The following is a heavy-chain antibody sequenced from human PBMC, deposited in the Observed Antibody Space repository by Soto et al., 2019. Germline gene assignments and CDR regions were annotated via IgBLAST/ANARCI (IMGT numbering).Heavy chain of an antibody. CDR1: GGSFSGYY. CDR2: INHSGST. CDR3: ARRPWSGYDNEFYFDL. J-gene: IGHJ2*01. V-gene: IGHV4-34*01. D-gene: IGHD3-3*01. Sequence: QVQLQQWGAGLLKPSETLSLTCAVYGGSFSGYYWSWIRQPPGKGLEWIGEINHSGSTNYNPSLKSRVTISVDTSKNQFSLKLSSVTAADTAVYYCARRPWSGYDNEFYFDLWGRGTLVTVSS.